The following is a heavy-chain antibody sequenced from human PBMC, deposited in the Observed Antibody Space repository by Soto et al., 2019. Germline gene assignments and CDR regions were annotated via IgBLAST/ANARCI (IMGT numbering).Heavy chain of an antibody. CDR2: IYYSGST. V-gene: IGHV4-39*01. Sequence: SETRSLTCSVSGGSIRSRSYYWGWIRQPPGKGLERIGSIYYSGSTYYKPSLKSRVTISVDTSKNQFSLKLSSVTAADTAVYYCARSPGWGGVVTYYYYYYGMDVWGQGTTVTVSS. CDR1: GGSIRSRSYY. CDR3: ARSPGWGGVVTYYYYYYGMDV. J-gene: IGHJ6*02. D-gene: IGHD3-3*01.